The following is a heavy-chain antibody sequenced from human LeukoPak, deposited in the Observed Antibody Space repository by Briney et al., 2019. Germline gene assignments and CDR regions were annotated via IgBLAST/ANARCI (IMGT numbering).Heavy chain of an antibody. V-gene: IGHV1-46*01. Sequence: ASVKVSCKASGYTFTGYYMHWVRQAPGQGLEWMGIINPSGGSTSYAQKFQGRVTMTRDMSTSTVYMELSSLRSEDTAVYYCARDVRYYYDSSGYFDYWGQGTLVTVSS. CDR2: INPSGGST. CDR3: ARDVRYYYDSSGYFDY. J-gene: IGHJ4*02. D-gene: IGHD3-22*01. CDR1: GYTFTGYY.